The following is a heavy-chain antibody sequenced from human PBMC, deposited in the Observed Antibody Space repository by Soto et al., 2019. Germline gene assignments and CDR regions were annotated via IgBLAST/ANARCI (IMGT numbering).Heavy chain of an antibody. D-gene: IGHD3-22*01. CDR3: ARVGYYDSSGPSPSPDAFDI. CDR2: INSDGSST. J-gene: IGHJ3*02. CDR1: GFTFSSYW. Sequence: GVSLRLSCAASGFTFSSYWMHWVRQAPGKGLVWVSRINSDGSSTSYADSVKGRFTISRDNAKNTLYLQMNSLRAEDTAVYYCARVGYYDSSGPSPSPDAFDIWGQGTMVTVSS. V-gene: IGHV3-74*01.